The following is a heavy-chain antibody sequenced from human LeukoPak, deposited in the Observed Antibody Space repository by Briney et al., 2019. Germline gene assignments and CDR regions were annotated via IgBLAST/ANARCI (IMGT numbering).Heavy chain of an antibody. Sequence: GGSLRLSCVASGFSFSTYSMTWVRQAPGKGLEWVSSITANSYYIYYADSVRGRFTISRDNAKNSLFLQMNSLRAEDTAVYYCAKDHPGYCSSTSCYKSAEYFQHWGQGTLVTVSS. CDR2: ITANSYYI. CDR1: GFSFSTYS. J-gene: IGHJ1*01. V-gene: IGHV3-21*01. D-gene: IGHD2-2*02. CDR3: AKDHPGYCSSTSCYKSAEYFQH.